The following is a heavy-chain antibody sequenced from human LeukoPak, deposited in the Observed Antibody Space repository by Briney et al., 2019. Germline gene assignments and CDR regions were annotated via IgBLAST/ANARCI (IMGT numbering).Heavy chain of an antibody. J-gene: IGHJ2*01. V-gene: IGHV4-61*01. D-gene: IGHD2/OR15-2a*01. CDR1: GDSISSNFYS. CDR2: IYYSGST. CDR3: ARESTTNYWYFDL. Sequence: TSETLSLTCSVSGDSISSNFYSWGWIRQPPGKGLEWIGYIYYSGSTNYNPSLKSRVTISVDTSKNQFSLKLSSVTAADTAVYYCARESTTNYWYFDLWGRGTLVTVSS.